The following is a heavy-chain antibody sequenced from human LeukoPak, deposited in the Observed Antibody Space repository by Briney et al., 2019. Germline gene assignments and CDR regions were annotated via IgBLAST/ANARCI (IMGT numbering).Heavy chain of an antibody. CDR2: IKQDGSEK. V-gene: IGHV3-7*01. D-gene: IGHD3-3*01. CDR1: GFTLSSYW. J-gene: IGHJ4*02. Sequence: PGGSLRLSCAASGFTLSSYWMSLVRQAPGKGLEWVANIKQDGSEKYYVDSVKGRFTISRDNAKNSLYLQMNSLRAEDTAVYYCARVPPGPRYYDFWSGYYTVGDPPSWGQGTLVTVSS. CDR3: ARVPPGPRYYDFWSGYYTVGDPPS.